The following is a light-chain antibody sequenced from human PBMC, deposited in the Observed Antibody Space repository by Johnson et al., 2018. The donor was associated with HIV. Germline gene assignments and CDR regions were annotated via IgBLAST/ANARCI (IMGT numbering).Light chain of an antibody. CDR3: GTWDSSLTLYV. CDR2: DNN. V-gene: IGLV1-51*01. J-gene: IGLJ1*01. Sequence: QSVLTQPPSVSAAPGQKVTISCSGSSSNIGNNYVSWYQQLPETAPKLLIYDNNKRPSGIPDRFSGSKSGTSATLGITGLQTGDEADYYCGTWDSSLTLYVFGTGTKVTVL. CDR1: SSNIGNNY.